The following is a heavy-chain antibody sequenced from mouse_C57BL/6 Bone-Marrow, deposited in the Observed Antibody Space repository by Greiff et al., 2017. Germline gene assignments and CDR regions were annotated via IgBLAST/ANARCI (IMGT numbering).Heavy chain of an antibody. CDR2: IRSKSSTYAT. CDR1: GFTFNTYA. CDR3: VREWYYGSMYYFDY. Sequence: EVQGVESGGGLVQPKGSLKLSCAASGFTFNTYAMHWVRQAPGKGLEWVARIRSKSSTYATYYADSVKDRVTIYRDDSPSMLYLQMNHLKTAGTCMYYGVREWYYGSMYYFDYWGQGTTLTVSS. J-gene: IGHJ2*01. V-gene: IGHV10-3*01. D-gene: IGHD1-1*01.